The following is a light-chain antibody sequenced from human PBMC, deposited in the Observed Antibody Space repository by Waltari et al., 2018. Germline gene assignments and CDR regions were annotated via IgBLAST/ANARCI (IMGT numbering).Light chain of an antibody. J-gene: IGKJ1*01. V-gene: IGKV1-27*01. Sequence: DIQMTQSPSSLSASVGDRVTITCRASQGISIDLAWYHQKTGKAPKLRISGASTLQFGVPSRFSGSGSGTDFTLTISGLQPDDFATYYCQKYDSAPQTFGQGTKVEIK. CDR2: GAS. CDR3: QKYDSAPQT. CDR1: QGISID.